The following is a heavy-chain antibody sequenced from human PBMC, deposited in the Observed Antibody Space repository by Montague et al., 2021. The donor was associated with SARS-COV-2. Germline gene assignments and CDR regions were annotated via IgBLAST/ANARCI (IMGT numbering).Heavy chain of an antibody. CDR1: EFTFSSYA. CDR2: ISGSGGRT. V-gene: IGHV3-23*01. D-gene: IGHD6-13*01. CDR3: AKAALGSSSYFDY. Sequence: SLRLSCAASEFTFSSYAMSWFRQAPGKGLEWVSAISGSGGRTYYADSVKGRFTLSRDNSKNTLYLQMNSLRAEDTAVYYCAKAALGSSSYFDYWGQGTLVTVSS. J-gene: IGHJ4*02.